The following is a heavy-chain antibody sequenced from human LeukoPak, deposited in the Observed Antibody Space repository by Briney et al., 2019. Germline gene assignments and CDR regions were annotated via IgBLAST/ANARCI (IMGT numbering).Heavy chain of an antibody. V-gene: IGHV3-13*01. Sequence: GGSLRLSCAASGFTFDDYAMHWVRQATGKGLEWVSAIGTAGDTYYPGSVKGRFTISRENAKNSLYLQMNSLRAGDTAVYYCARAYLGYYGSGSYDNWGQGTLVTVSS. J-gene: IGHJ4*02. CDR2: IGTAGDT. D-gene: IGHD3-10*01. CDR3: ARAYLGYYGSGSYDN. CDR1: GFTFDDYA.